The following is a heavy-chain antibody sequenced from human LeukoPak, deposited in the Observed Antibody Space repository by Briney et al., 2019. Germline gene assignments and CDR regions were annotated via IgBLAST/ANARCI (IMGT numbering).Heavy chain of an antibody. CDR1: GFTFSSYS. CDR3: ARAYCSSTSCRDYYYGMDV. Sequence: GGSLRLSCAASGFTFSSYSMNWVRQAPGKGLEWVSSISSSSSYIYYADSVKGRFTISRDNAKNPLYLQMNSLRAEDTAVYYCARAYCSSTSCRDYYYGMDVWGQGTTVTVSS. CDR2: ISSSSSYI. J-gene: IGHJ6*02. V-gene: IGHV3-21*01. D-gene: IGHD2-2*01.